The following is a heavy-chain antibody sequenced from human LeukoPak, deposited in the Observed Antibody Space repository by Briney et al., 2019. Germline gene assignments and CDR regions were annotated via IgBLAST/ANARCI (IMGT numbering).Heavy chain of an antibody. CDR3: ARDLYSSSSPYYYYGMDV. Sequence: GGSLRFSCAASGFTVSSNYMSWVRQAPGKGLEWVSVIYSGGSTYYADSVKGRFTISRHNSKNTLYLQMNSLRAEDTAVYYCARDLYSSSSPYYYYGMDVWGQGTTVTVSS. CDR2: IYSGGST. CDR1: GFTVSSNY. D-gene: IGHD6-6*01. J-gene: IGHJ6*02. V-gene: IGHV3-53*04.